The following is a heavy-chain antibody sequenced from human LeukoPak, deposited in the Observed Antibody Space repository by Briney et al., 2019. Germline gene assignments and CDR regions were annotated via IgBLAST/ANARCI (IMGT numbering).Heavy chain of an antibody. CDR3: ARAYYDFWSGYYREQYYYYYYMDV. CDR2: INPSGGST. CDR1: GYTFTSYY. V-gene: IGHV1-46*01. Sequence: GASVKVSCKASGYTFTSYYMHWVRQPPGQGLEWMGIINPSGGSTSYAQKFQGRVTMTRDMSTSTVYMELSSLRSEDTAVYYCARAYYDFWSGYYREQYYYYYYMDVWGKGTTVTVSS. D-gene: IGHD3-3*01. J-gene: IGHJ6*03.